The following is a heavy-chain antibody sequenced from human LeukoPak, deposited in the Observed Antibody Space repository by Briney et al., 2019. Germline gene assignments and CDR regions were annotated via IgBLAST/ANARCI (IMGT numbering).Heavy chain of an antibody. V-gene: IGHV1-46*01. CDR1: GYTFTNYY. CDR2: INPGGGST. CDR3: ARDTNERLSYHYYGMDV. D-gene: IGHD1-1*01. Sequence: GGSVKVSCKASGYTFTNYYVHWVRQAPGQGPEWLGIINPGGGSTSYAQNSQGRVTITRDTSTSTVYMELNSLRSEDTAVYYCARDTNERLSYHYYGMDVWGKGTTVTVSS. J-gene: IGHJ6*04.